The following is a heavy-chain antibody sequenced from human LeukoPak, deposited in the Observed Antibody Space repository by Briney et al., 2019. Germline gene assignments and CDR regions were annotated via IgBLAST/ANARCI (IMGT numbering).Heavy chain of an antibody. Sequence: SETLSLTCTVSGDSISNYYWSWIRQPAGKGLEWIGRIYYRGNTYYNPSLRSRVTISVDTSKNQFSLNLNSVSAADTAVYYCARLTNGNPGDYWGQGTLVTVSS. D-gene: IGHD4-23*01. CDR3: ARLTNGNPGDY. CDR2: IYYRGNT. V-gene: IGHV4-59*05. J-gene: IGHJ4*02. CDR1: GDSISNYY.